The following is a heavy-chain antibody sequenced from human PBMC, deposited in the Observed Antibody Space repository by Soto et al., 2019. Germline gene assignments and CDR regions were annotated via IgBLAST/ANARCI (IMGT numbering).Heavy chain of an antibody. Sequence: QITLKESGPTLVKPTQTLTLTCTFSGFSLSTSGLGVGWIRQPPGKALEWLALIYWDDDKRYSPSRKTRLTITKDTSKNQVVIKMTKMDPVDTATYYWAHMMYWSGYFGSWGQGTLVTVSS. CDR2: IYWDDDK. CDR1: GFSLSTSGLG. J-gene: IGHJ4*02. D-gene: IGHD2-8*02. V-gene: IGHV2-5*02. CDR3: AHMMYWSGYFGS.